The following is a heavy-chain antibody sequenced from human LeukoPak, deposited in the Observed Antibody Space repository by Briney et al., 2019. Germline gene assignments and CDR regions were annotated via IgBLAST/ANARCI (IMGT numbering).Heavy chain of an antibody. CDR1: GGSFSGYY. Sequence: SETLSLTCAVYGGSFSGYYWSWIRQPPGKGLEWIGEINHSGSTNYNPSLKSRVTISVDTSKNQLSLKLSSVTAADTAVYYCARGGIVGATRAWFDPWGQGTLVTVSS. J-gene: IGHJ5*02. CDR3: ARGGIVGATRAWFDP. V-gene: IGHV4-34*01. CDR2: INHSGST. D-gene: IGHD1-26*01.